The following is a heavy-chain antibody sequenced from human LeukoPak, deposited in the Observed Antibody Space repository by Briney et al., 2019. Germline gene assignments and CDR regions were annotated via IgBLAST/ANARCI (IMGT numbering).Heavy chain of an antibody. CDR3: ARDIAVAAVFDAFDI. Sequence: PGGSLRLSCAASGFTFSSYSMNWVRQAPGKGLEWVSSISSSSYIYYADSVKGRFTISRDNAKNSLYLQMNSLRAEDTAVYYCARDIAVAAVFDAFDIWGQGTMVTVSS. D-gene: IGHD6-19*01. CDR1: GFTFSSYS. V-gene: IGHV3-21*01. J-gene: IGHJ3*02. CDR2: ISSSSYI.